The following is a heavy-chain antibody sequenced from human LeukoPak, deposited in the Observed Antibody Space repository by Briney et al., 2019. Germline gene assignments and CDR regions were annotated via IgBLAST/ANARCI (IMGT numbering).Heavy chain of an antibody. CDR2: ISSSGSTI. J-gene: IGHJ3*02. V-gene: IGHV3-11*01. CDR1: GFTFSDYY. Sequence: PGGSLRLSCAASGFTFSDYYMSWIRQAPGKGLEWVSYISSSGSTIYYADSVKGRFTISRDNAKNSLYLQMNSLRAEDTAVYYCAREVVYYDILTGSKASGAFDIWGQRTMVTVSS. D-gene: IGHD3-9*01. CDR3: AREVVYYDILTGSKASGAFDI.